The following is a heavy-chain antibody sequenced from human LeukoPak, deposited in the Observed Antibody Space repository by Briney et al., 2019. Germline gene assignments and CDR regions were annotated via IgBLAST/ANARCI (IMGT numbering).Heavy chain of an antibody. J-gene: IGHJ3*02. V-gene: IGHV3-53*01. CDR1: GFTVSSNY. CDR2: IYSGGST. D-gene: IGHD3-10*01. CDR3: GYGSGSYYDAFDI. Sequence: GGSLRLSCAASGFTVSSNYMSWVRQAPGKGLEWVSVIYSGGSTYYADSVKGRFTISRDNSKNTVYLQMNSLRAEDTAVYYCGYGSGSYYDAFDIWGQGTMVTVSS.